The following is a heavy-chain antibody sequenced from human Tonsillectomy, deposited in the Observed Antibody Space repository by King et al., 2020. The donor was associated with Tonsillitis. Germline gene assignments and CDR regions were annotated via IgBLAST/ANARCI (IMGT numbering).Heavy chain of an antibody. Sequence: VQLQQWGAGLLKPSETLSLTCAVYGGPLSDYYWSWIRQPPGKGLEWMGDIHHSGSTHFNPSLKSRVTISVDTSKNQFSLKLSSVTAADTAVYYCARGKYDFWSGFPDYFDYWGRGTLVTVSS. CDR2: IHHSGST. CDR3: ARGKYDFWSGFPDYFDY. D-gene: IGHD3-3*01. CDR1: GGPLSDYY. V-gene: IGHV4-34*01. J-gene: IGHJ4*02.